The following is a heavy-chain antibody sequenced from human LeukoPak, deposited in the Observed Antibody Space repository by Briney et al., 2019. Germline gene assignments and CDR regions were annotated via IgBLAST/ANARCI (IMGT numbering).Heavy chain of an antibody. V-gene: IGHV4-39*01. CDR1: GGSVSSSSHY. J-gene: IGHJ4*02. Sequence: SETLSLTCTVSGGSVSSSSHYWGWIRQPPGKGLEWIGSIHYSRSTYYNPSLKSRLTISVDTSKNQFSLKLSSVTAADTAVYYCARQYCGGGDCLGENFDFWGQGTLVTVSS. CDR3: ARQYCGGGDCLGENFDF. D-gene: IGHD2-21*02. CDR2: IHYSRST.